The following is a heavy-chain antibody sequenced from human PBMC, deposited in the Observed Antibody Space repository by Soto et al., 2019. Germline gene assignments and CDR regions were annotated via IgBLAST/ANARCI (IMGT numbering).Heavy chain of an antibody. CDR2: IYYSGST. CDR1: GDSIRSYY. J-gene: IGHJ4*02. D-gene: IGHD6-13*01. V-gene: IGHV4-59*01. Sequence: SETLSLTCSASGDSIRSYYWSWIRQPPGKGLEWIGYIYYSGSTNYNPSLKSRVTISVDTSKNQFSLKLTSVTAADTAIYYCAIVTAVAGYWGQGTLVTVSS. CDR3: AIVTAVAGY.